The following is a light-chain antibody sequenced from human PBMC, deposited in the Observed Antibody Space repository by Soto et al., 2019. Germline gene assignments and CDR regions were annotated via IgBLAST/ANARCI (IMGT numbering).Light chain of an antibody. V-gene: IGKV3-20*01. CDR3: QQYGSSPPWT. CDR1: QSVSRSY. CDR2: GAS. J-gene: IGKJ1*01. Sequence: EIVLTQSPGTLSLSPGERATLSCRASQSVSRSYLAWYHQKPGQAPRLLIYGASSRATGIPDRFSGSGSGTDFTLTISRLEPEDFAVYYCQQYGSSPPWTFGQGTKVEIK.